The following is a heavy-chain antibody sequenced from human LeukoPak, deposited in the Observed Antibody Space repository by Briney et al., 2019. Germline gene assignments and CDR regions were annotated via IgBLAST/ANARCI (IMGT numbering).Heavy chain of an antibody. CDR1: GGSKTSYY. CDR2: SHPSGNS. J-gene: IGHJ5*02. CDR3: ARKAPKKAWFDP. Sequence: PSETLSLTCTVSGGSKTSYYWSGIQQPPGKGLEWIGYSHPSGNSNYSPSLKSRVTISIDTSRNQFSLKLSSVTAADTAVYYCARKAPKKAWFDPWGQGTLVTVSS. V-gene: IGHV4-4*09.